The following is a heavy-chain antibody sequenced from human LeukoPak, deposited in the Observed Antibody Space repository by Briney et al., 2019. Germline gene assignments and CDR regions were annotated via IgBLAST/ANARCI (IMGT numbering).Heavy chain of an antibody. CDR3: AGGYDFWSGYYGLGYYYYYMDV. J-gene: IGHJ6*03. Sequence: SVKVSCKASGGTFSSYAISWVRQAPGQGLEWMGRIIPIFGTANYAQKFQGRVTITTDESTSTAYMELSSLRSEDTAVYYCAGGYDFWSGYYGLGYYYYYMDVWGKGTTVTVS. CDR2: IIPIFGTA. V-gene: IGHV1-69*05. CDR1: GGTFSSYA. D-gene: IGHD3-3*01.